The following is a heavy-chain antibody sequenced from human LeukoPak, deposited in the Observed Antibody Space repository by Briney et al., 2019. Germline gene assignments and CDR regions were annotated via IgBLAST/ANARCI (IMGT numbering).Heavy chain of an antibody. Sequence: SETLSLTCTVSGGSISSYYWSWIRQPPGKGLEWIGYIYYSGSTNYNPSLESRVTISVDTSKNQFSLKLSSVTAADTAVYYCASLHDRFDYWGQGTLVTVSS. J-gene: IGHJ4*02. CDR1: GGSISSYY. CDR3: ASLHDRFDY. D-gene: IGHD1-1*01. CDR2: IYYSGST. V-gene: IGHV4-59*01.